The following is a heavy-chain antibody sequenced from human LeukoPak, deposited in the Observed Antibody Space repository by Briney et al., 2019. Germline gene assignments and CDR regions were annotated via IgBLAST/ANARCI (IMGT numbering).Heavy chain of an antibody. J-gene: IGHJ2*01. D-gene: IGHD2-8*01. CDR3: ARASRYDTNGHRSLFWYFDL. V-gene: IGHV3-30*02. Sequence: GGSLRLSCAASGFTFSSYGMHWVRQAPGKGLEWVAFIRYDGSNKYYADSVKGRCTISRDHSKNTVYLQMDSLRAEDTALYYCARASRYDTNGHRSLFWYFDLWGRGTLATVSS. CDR1: GFTFSSYG. CDR2: IRYDGSNK.